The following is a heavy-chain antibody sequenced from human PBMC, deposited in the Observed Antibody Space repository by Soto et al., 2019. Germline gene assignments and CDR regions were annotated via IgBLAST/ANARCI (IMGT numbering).Heavy chain of an antibody. V-gene: IGHV1-3*01. CDR2: INAGNGNT. D-gene: IGHD6-19*01. CDR1: GYTFTSYA. CDR3: ARYGGWYYFDY. Sequence: QVQLVQSGAEVKKPGASVKVSCKASGYTFTSYAMHWVRQAPGQRLEWMGWINAGNGNTKYSQKFQGRVTITRDTSASTAYMELSSLRSDDTAVYYCARYGGWYYFDYWGQGTLVTVSS. J-gene: IGHJ4*02.